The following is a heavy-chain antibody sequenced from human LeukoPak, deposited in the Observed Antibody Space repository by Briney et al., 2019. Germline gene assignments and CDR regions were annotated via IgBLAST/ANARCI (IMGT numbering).Heavy chain of an antibody. Sequence: GGSLRLSCAASGFTFSSYGMHWVRQAPGKGLEWVAFIRYDGSNKYYADSVKGRFTISRDNSKNTLYLQMNSLRAEDTAVYYCAKVKQSQTYYYYYYMDVWGKGTTVTVSS. V-gene: IGHV3-30*02. D-gene: IGHD4-11*01. CDR1: GFTFSSYG. CDR2: IRYDGSNK. CDR3: AKVKQSQTYYYYYYMDV. J-gene: IGHJ6*03.